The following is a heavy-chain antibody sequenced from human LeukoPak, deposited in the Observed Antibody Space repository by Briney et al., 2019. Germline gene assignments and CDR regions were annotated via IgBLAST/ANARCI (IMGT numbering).Heavy chain of an antibody. CDR3: TKGSRPARPYYFDS. CDR1: GFTFSSYG. Sequence: PGGSLRLSCAASGFTFSSYGMSWVRQAPGKGLEWVSAITDSGGDTYHADSVKGRFTISRDNSKNTLYLQMNSLRAEDTAVYYCTKGSRPARPYYFDSWGLGTLVTVSS. J-gene: IGHJ4*02. CDR2: ITDSGGDT. D-gene: IGHD6-6*01. V-gene: IGHV3-23*01.